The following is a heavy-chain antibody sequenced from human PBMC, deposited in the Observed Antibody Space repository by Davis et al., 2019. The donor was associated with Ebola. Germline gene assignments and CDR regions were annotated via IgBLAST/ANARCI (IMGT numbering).Heavy chain of an antibody. Sequence: PGGSLRLSCAASGFTFSSYAMSWVRQAPGKGLEWVSAISGSGGSTYYADSVKGRFTISRDNSKNTLYLQMNSLRAEETAVYYCARGGGYSYGYAFFFDYWGQGTLVTVSS. V-gene: IGHV3-23*01. D-gene: IGHD5-18*01. CDR2: ISGSGGST. J-gene: IGHJ4*02. CDR1: GFTFSSYA. CDR3: ARGGGYSYGYAFFFDY.